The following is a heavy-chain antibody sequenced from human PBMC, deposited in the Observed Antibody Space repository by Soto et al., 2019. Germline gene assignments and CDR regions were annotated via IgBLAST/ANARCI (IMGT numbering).Heavy chain of an antibody. CDR3: ARAYRENYFYAMDV. V-gene: IGHV1-69*01. CDR2: IIPMFGIG. CDR1: GGSFSNYA. Sequence: QVQLVQSGAEVKMPGSSVRVSCKASGGSFSNYAISWVRQAPGQGLEWMGGIIPMFGIGNYAEKFLGRVTITVDESTSTSHMELSSLRSEDTAVYFCARAYRENYFYAMDVWGQGTTVTVSS. D-gene: IGHD1-26*01. J-gene: IGHJ6*02.